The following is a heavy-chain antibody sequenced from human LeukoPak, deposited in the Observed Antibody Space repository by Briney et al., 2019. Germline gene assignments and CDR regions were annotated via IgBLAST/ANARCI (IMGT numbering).Heavy chain of an antibody. Sequence: PSETLSLTCTVSGGSISSGTYSWSWIRQPAGKGLEWIGRIYTTGSTNYNPPLKSRVTISVDTSKNQFSLKLSSVTAADTAVYYCARGTTVTNEYFDYWGQGTLVTVSS. CDR1: GGSISSGTYS. J-gene: IGHJ4*02. V-gene: IGHV4-61*02. CDR2: IYTTGST. CDR3: ARGTTVTNEYFDY. D-gene: IGHD4-17*01.